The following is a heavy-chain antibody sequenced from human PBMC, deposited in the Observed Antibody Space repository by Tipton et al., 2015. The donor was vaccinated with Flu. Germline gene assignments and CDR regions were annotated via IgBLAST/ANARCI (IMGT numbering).Heavy chain of an antibody. D-gene: IGHD3-3*01. J-gene: IGHJ6*02. CDR2: ISNSGTAM. V-gene: IGHV3-48*03. CDR1: GFTFSSYE. CDR3: ATYVFWSGFYFGKGRDV. Sequence: SLRLSCAASGFTFSSYEMNWVRQAPGKGLEWVSYISNSGTAMNYADSVKGRFTISRDNTQNSLYLQMNNLRAEDTATYYCATYVFWSGFYFGKGRDVWGPGTAVPVSS.